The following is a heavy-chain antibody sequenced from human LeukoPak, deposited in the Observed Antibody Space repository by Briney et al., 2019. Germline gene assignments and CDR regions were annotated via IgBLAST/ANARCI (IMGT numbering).Heavy chain of an antibody. CDR3: AKGTQELWDFDAFNI. J-gene: IGHJ3*02. CDR1: NYTFITYD. Sequence: ASVKVSCKASNYTFITYDINWVRQAPGQGLEWMGWISAKNGDTNYSQKFQGRVTMTTGTSATTAYMELRSLISDDTAVYYCAKGTQELWDFDAFNIWGQGTMVTVSS. CDR2: ISAKNGDT. D-gene: IGHD5-18*01. V-gene: IGHV1-18*01.